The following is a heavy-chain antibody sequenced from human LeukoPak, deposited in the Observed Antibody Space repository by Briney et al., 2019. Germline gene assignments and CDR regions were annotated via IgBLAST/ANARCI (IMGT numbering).Heavy chain of an antibody. V-gene: IGHV4-39*07. CDR2: IYHSGST. D-gene: IGHD2-15*01. CDR1: GGSISSGSYY. CDR3: ARGCSGGSCYRWAFDI. Sequence: SQTLSLTCTVSGGSISSGSYYWSWVRQPPGKGLEWIGEIYHSGSTNYNPSLKSRVTISVDKSKNQFSLKLSSVTAADTAVYYCARGCSGGSCYRWAFDIWGQGTMVTVSS. J-gene: IGHJ3*02.